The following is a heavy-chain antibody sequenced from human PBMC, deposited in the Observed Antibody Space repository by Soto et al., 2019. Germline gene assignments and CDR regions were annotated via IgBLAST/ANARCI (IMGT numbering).Heavy chain of an antibody. D-gene: IGHD6-13*01. CDR2: IGYDGTNK. J-gene: IGHJ5*02. V-gene: IGHV3-33*01. CDR1: GFPFSSYG. Sequence: GGSLRLSCAASGFPFSSYGMHWVRQAPGKGLEWVAVIGYDGTNKYYVDSVKGRFTISRDNSKNTLYLQMNSLRAEDTAVYYCARDLSISSWYDGWVDPWGQGTLVTVSS. CDR3: ARDLSISSWYDGWVDP.